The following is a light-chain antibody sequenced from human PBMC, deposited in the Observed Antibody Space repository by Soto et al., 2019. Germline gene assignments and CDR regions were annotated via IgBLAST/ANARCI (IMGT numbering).Light chain of an antibody. CDR3: NSYTRSSTRV. CDR2: EVN. V-gene: IGLV2-14*01. Sequence: SALTQPASVSGSPGQSITISCTGTSSDVGGYNYVSWYQQHPGKAPKLMIYEVNNRPSGVSNRFSGSKSGNTASLTISGLQAEDEADYYCNSYTRSSTRVFGGGTKVTVL. CDR1: SSDVGGYNY. J-gene: IGLJ2*01.